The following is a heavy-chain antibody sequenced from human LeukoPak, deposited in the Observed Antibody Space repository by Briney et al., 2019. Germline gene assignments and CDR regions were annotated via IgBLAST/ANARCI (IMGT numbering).Heavy chain of an antibody. D-gene: IGHD3-3*01. CDR1: DDSISDYY. Sequence: SETLSLTCTVSDDSISDYYRGWIRQPPGKGLEWIGYIHNSGTSTYNLSLKSRVTISVDTSKNQFSLKLSSVTAADTAVYYCARGGFLEWLFYDYWGQGTLVTVSS. CDR2: IHNSGTS. J-gene: IGHJ4*02. V-gene: IGHV4-59*01. CDR3: ARGGFLEWLFYDY.